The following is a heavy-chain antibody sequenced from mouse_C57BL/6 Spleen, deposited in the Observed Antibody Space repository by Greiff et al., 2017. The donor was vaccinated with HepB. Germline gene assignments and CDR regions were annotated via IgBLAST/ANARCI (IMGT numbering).Heavy chain of an antibody. D-gene: IGHD3-2*02. CDR3: ASRGQLRLRGFAY. Sequence: SSSSYWMHWVKQRPGRGLEWIGRIDPNSGGTKYNEKFKSKATLTVDKPSSTAYMQLSSLTSEDSAVYYCASRGQLRLRGFAYWGQGTLVTVSA. J-gene: IGHJ3*01. CDR2: IDPNSGGT. CDR1: SSSSYW. V-gene: IGHV1-72*01.